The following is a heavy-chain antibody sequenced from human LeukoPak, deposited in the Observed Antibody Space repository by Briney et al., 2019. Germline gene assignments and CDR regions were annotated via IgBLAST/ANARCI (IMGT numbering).Heavy chain of an antibody. CDR1: GGSISSGGYS. CDR2: IYYSGST. CDR3: ARDPPRSGFDY. Sequence: SETLSLTCTVSGGSISSGGYSWSWIRQHPGKGLEWIGYIYYSGSTYYNPSLKSRVTISVDTSKNQFSLKLSSVTAADTAVYYCARDPPRSGFDYWGQGTLVTVSS. D-gene: IGHD3-10*01. V-gene: IGHV4-31*03. J-gene: IGHJ4*02.